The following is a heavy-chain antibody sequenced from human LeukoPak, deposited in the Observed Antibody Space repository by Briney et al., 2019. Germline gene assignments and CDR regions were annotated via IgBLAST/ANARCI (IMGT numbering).Heavy chain of an antibody. CDR2: INGDGGVK. CDR3: TRDWASFAFDI. D-gene: IGHD3-16*01. V-gene: IGHV3-7*01. J-gene: IGHJ3*02. Sequence: GGSLSLSCVASRFSFGTSWMTWVRQAPGKGLEWLANINGDGGVKNYVDSVKGRFTISRDNAKNSLYLEINSLRVEDTAVYYCTRDWASFAFDIWGQGTVVTVSP. CDR1: RFSFGTSW.